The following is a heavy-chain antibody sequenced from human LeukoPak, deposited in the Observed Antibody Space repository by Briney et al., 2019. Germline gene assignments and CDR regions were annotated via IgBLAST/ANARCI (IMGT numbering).Heavy chain of an antibody. J-gene: IGHJ6*02. Sequence: GGSLRLSCAASGFTFSSYGMHWVRQAPGKGLEWVAVISYDGSNKYYADSVKGRFTISRDNSKNTLYLQMNSLRAEDTAVYYCAKDYYYGSGSYYKSKYYYYYGMDVWGQGTTVTVCS. CDR3: AKDYYYGSGSYYKSKYYYYYGMDV. V-gene: IGHV3-30*18. CDR1: GFTFSSYG. D-gene: IGHD3-10*01. CDR2: ISYDGSNK.